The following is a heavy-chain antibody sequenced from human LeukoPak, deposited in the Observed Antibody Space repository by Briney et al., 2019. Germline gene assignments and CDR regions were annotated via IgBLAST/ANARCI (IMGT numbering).Heavy chain of an antibody. D-gene: IGHD2-2*01. J-gene: IGHJ4*02. Sequence: GGSLRLSCAASGITFSSYWMSWVRQAPGKGLEWVSYISSSGSTIYYADSVKGRFTISRDNAKNSLYLQMNSLRAEDTAVYYCASPSDYFDYWGQGTLVTVSS. CDR2: ISSSGSTI. CDR1: GITFSSYW. V-gene: IGHV3-48*04. CDR3: ASPSDYFDY.